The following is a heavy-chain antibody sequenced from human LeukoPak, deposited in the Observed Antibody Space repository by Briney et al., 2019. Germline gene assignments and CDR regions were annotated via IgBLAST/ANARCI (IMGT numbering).Heavy chain of an antibody. Sequence: ASVKVSCKASGGTFSSYAISWVRQAPGQGLEWMGRIIPIFRIANYAQKFQGRVTITADKSTSTAYMELSSLRSEDTAVYYCAGDLTRDGYNHDIRYGMDVWGQGTTVTVSS. CDR3: AGDLTRDGYNHDIRYGMDV. D-gene: IGHD5-24*01. CDR2: IIPIFRIA. V-gene: IGHV1-69*04. CDR1: GGTFSSYA. J-gene: IGHJ6*02.